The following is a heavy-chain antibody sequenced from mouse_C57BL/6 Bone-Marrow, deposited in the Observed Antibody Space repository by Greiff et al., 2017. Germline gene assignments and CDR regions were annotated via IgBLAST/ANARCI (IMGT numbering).Heavy chain of an antibody. Sequence: QVQLQQSGPGLVQPSQSLSITCTVSGFSLTSYSVHWVRQSPGKGLAWLGVIWSGGSTDYNAAFISRLSISKDNSKSQVFFKMNSLQANDTAIYYCARRGEYYGSIWFAYWGQGTLVTVSA. CDR2: IWSGGST. J-gene: IGHJ3*01. CDR3: ARRGEYYGSIWFAY. V-gene: IGHV2-2*02. CDR1: GFSLTSYS. D-gene: IGHD1-1*01.